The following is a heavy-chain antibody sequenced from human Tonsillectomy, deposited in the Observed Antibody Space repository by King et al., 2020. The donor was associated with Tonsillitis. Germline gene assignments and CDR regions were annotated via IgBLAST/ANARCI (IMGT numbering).Heavy chain of an antibody. Sequence: QLQESGPGLVKPSQTLSLTCTVSGGSISGDAYYWSWIRQHPGKGLEWIGYIYYIGNTYYNPSLKSRLTISVDTSKNQFSLNLTSVTAADTALYYCGRYEGGVCDPWGQGILVTVSS. CDR2: IYYIGNT. CDR3: GRYEGGVCDP. D-gene: IGHD2-15*01. V-gene: IGHV4-31*03. J-gene: IGHJ5*02. CDR1: GGSISGDAYY.